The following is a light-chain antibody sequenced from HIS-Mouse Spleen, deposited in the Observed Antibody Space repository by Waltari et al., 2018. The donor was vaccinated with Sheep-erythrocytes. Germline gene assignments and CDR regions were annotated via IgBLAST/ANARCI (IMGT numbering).Light chain of an antibody. J-gene: IGLJ3*02. CDR2: EAS. CDR3: SSYAGSNNWV. CDR1: SSDVGGYNY. Sequence: QSALTQPPSASGSPGQSVTISCTGTSSDVGGYNYVSWYQQHPGKPPKLMIYEASKRPSGVPARFSGSKSGNTASLTVSGLQAEDEADYYCSSYAGSNNWVFGGGTKLTVL. V-gene: IGLV2-8*01.